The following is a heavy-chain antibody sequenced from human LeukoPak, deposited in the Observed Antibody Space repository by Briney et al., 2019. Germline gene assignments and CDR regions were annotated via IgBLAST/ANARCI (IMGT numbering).Heavy chain of an antibody. Sequence: KSSETLSLTCTVSGGSISSSSYYWGWIRQPPGKGLEWIGSIYYSGSTYYNPSLKSRVTISVDTSENQFSLKLSSVTAADTAVYYCARLGGRGLRGYSSGWYGANFDYWGQGTLVTVSS. V-gene: IGHV4-39*01. J-gene: IGHJ4*02. D-gene: IGHD6-19*01. CDR3: ARLGGRGLRGYSSGWYGANFDY. CDR1: GGSISSSSYY. CDR2: IYYSGST.